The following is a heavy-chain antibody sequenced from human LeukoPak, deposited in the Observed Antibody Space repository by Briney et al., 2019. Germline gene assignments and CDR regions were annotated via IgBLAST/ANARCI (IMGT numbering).Heavy chain of an antibody. D-gene: IGHD7-27*01. V-gene: IGHV3-33*01. J-gene: IGHJ4*02. CDR1: RFTFSSYG. CDR2: IWYDGSNK. Sequence: GRSLRLSCAASRFTFSSYGMHWVRQAPGKGLEWVAVIWYDGSNKYYADPVKGRFTISRDNSKNTLYLQMNSLRAEDTAVYYCASLTDALIDYWGQGTRVTVSS. CDR3: ASLTDALIDY.